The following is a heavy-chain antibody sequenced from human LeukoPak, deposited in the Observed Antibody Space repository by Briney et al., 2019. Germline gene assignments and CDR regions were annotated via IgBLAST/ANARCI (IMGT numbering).Heavy chain of an antibody. Sequence: GGSPRLSCVASGFKYKSYWVHWVRQAPGKGLVWISRINGDGSKTDYADSVKGRFVTSRDNAKDTSYLQMDSLTAEDTAVYFCTRGMLDYYDSSGFSSTDYWGQGTLVTVSS. CDR3: TRGMLDYYDSSGFSSTDY. CDR1: GFKYKSYW. V-gene: IGHV3-74*01. D-gene: IGHD3-22*01. CDR2: INGDGSKT. J-gene: IGHJ4*02.